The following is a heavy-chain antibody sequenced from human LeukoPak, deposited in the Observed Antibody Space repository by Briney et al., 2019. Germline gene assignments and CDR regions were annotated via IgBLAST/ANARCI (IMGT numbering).Heavy chain of an antibody. CDR1: GGSISSYY. J-gene: IGHJ6*03. V-gene: IGHV4-59*01. CDR2: IYYSGST. CDR3: ARRTTWYYYYYMDV. D-gene: IGHD4-17*01. Sequence: SETLSLTCTVSGGSISSYYWSWIRQPPGKGLEWIGYIYYSGSTNYNPSLKSRVTISVDTSKNQFSLKLSSVTAADTAVYYCARRTTWYYYYYMDVWGKGTTVTVSS.